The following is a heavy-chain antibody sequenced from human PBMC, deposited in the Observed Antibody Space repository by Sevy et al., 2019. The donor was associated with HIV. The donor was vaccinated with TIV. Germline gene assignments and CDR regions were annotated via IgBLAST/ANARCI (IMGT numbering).Heavy chain of an antibody. CDR1: GFTFSSYS. D-gene: IGHD3-16*01. CDR2: VSGNSGAI. CDR3: ARDMGGSYAPLDY. J-gene: IGHJ4*02. V-gene: IGHV3-48*01. Sequence: GGSLRLSCAASGFTFSSYSMKWVRQAPEKGLEWISFVSGNSGAINYADSVKGRFTISRDKAKNSLYLQMNSLGVDDTAVYYCARDMGGSYAPLDYWGQGTLVTVSS.